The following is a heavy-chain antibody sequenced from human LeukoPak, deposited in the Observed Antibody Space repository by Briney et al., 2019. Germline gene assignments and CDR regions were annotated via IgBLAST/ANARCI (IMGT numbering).Heavy chain of an antibody. J-gene: IGHJ4*02. CDR1: GYTLTELS. V-gene: IGHV1-24*01. CDR2: FDPEDGET. D-gene: IGHD1-1*01. CDR3: ARDGRRGPTHVPLDY. Sequence: ASVKVSCKVSGYTLTELSMHWVRQAPGKGLEWMGGFDPEDGETIYAQKFQGRVTMTEDTSTDTAYMELSSLRSEDTAVYYCARDGRRGPTHVPLDYWGQGTLVTVSS.